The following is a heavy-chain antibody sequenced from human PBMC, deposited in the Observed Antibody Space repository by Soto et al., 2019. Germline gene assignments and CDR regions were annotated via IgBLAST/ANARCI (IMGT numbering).Heavy chain of an antibody. D-gene: IGHD6-19*01. V-gene: IGHV4-31*03. CDR1: GGSISSGGYY. Sequence: SETLSLTCTVSGGSISSGGYYWSWIRQHPGKGLEWIGYIYYSGSTYYNPSLKSRVTISVDTSKNQFSLKLSSVTAADTAVYYCARGIPSVAVSFDIWGQGTMVTVSS. CDR2: IYYSGST. J-gene: IGHJ3*02. CDR3: ARGIPSVAVSFDI.